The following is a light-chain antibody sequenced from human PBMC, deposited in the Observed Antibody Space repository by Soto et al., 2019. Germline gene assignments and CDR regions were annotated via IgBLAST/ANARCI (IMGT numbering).Light chain of an antibody. CDR1: SSDVGVYNY. Sequence: QSVLTQPASVSGSPGQSITISCTGTSSDVGVYNYVSWYQQHPGKAPKLMIYEVSNRPSGVSNRFSGSKSGNTASLTISGLQAEDEADYYCSSYTSSSTYVFGTGTKVTV. J-gene: IGLJ1*01. CDR3: SSYTSSSTYV. V-gene: IGLV2-14*01. CDR2: EVS.